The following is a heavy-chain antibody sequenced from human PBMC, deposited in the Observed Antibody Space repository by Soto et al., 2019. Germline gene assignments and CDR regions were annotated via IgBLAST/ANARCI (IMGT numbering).Heavy chain of an antibody. Sequence: ASVKVSCKASGYTFTSYSMHWVRQAPGQGLEWMGRINPSGGSTSYAQKFQGRVTMTRDTSTSTVYMELSSLGSEDTDVYYCAREAGGPGWRYYDFWCCYYLMDVWGQGTTVTVSS. CDR1: GYTFTSYS. CDR2: INPSGGST. D-gene: IGHD3-3*01. V-gene: IGHV1-46*01. CDR3: AREAGGPGWRYYDFWCCYYLMDV. J-gene: IGHJ6*02.